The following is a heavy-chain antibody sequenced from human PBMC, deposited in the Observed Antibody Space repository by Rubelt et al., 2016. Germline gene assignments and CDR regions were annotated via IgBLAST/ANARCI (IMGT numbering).Heavy chain of an antibody. J-gene: IGHJ6*02. CDR2: IIPIFGTA. Sequence: QVQLVQSGAEVKKPGSSVKVSCKASGGTFSSYAISWVRQAPGQGLEWMGGIIPIFGTANYAQKFQGRVTLTADKSTSTAYMELSSLGSEDTAVYYCASPPYDILTGYDYYYGMDVWGQGTTVTVSS. V-gene: IGHV1-69*06. CDR1: GGTFSSYA. D-gene: IGHD3-9*01. CDR3: ASPPYDILTGYDYYYGMDV.